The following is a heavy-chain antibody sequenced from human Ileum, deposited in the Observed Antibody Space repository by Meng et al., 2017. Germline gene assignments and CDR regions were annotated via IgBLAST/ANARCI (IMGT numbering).Heavy chain of an antibody. CDR3: ARGTPGRSYSDY. J-gene: IGHJ4*02. D-gene: IGHD3-10*01. Sequence: QVQPVQPGPEVKKPGASVKVSCQASDYTFTGYGVSWVRQAPGQGLEWMAWLGAHDGDTSHAPKFQGRVTVSADRPTATAYMELRSLRSDDTAVYYCARGTPGRSYSDYWGQGTLVTVSS. CDR1: DYTFTGYG. V-gene: IGHV1-18*01. CDR2: LGAHDGDT.